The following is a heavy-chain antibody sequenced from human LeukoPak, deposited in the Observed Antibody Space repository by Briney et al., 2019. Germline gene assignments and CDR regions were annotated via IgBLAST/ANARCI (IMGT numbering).Heavy chain of an antibody. J-gene: IGHJ5*02. Sequence: WASVKVSCKASGYTFTSYYMHWVRQAPAQGLEWMGGIIPIFGTANYAQKFQGRVTITADESTSTAYMELSSLRSEDTAVYYCASGLLGDIVVVVAATDSYLFSWGQGTLVTVSS. D-gene: IGHD2-15*01. CDR2: IIPIFGTA. CDR1: GYTFTSYY. V-gene: IGHV1-69*13. CDR3: ASGLLGDIVVVVAATDSYLFS.